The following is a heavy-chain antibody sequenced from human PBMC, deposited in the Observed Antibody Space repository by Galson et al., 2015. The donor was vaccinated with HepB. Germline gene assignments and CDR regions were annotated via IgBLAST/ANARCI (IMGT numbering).Heavy chain of an antibody. CDR1: GFTFSDYY. Sequence: SLRLSCAASGFTFSDYYMSWIRQAPGKGLEWVSYISSSGTTICYADSVKGRFTISRDNAKNSLYLQMNSLRAEDTAVYYCAREKGYSYGPYPRNDAFDIWGQGTMVTVSS. CDR3: AREKGYSYGPYPRNDAFDI. J-gene: IGHJ3*02. D-gene: IGHD5-18*01. CDR2: ISSSGTTI. V-gene: IGHV3-11*01.